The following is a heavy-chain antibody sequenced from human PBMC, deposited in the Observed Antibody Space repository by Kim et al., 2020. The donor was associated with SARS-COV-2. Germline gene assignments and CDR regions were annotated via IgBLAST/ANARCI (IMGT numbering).Heavy chain of an antibody. V-gene: IGHV3-7*01. J-gene: IGHJ4*02. Sequence: GGSLRLSCAASGFTFSNYWMIWVRQAPGKGLEWVANIKADGSVKNYVDSVKGRFSISRDNVKNSLYLEMSGLTAEDTAVYYCAREPFSSPWDCWGQGTL. CDR2: IKADGSVK. CDR3: AREPFSSPWDC. CDR1: GFTFSNYW.